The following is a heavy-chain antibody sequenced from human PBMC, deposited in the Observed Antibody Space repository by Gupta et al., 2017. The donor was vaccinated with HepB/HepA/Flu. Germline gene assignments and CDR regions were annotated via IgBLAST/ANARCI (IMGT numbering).Heavy chain of an antibody. Sequence: DVQLLESGGGVLQPGGTRRLSCIASGFTFDEFALHWVRPRPGKGLEWVSVISGDGSGTYYADSVKGRFTISRDNSENSLFLQMNSLTIEDTALYYCVRGRYSYDVSGTFDFWGQGTLVTVSS. J-gene: IGHJ4*02. CDR3: VRGRYSYDVSGTFDF. D-gene: IGHD3-22*01. V-gene: IGHV3-43*02. CDR2: ISGDGSGT. CDR1: GFTFDEFA.